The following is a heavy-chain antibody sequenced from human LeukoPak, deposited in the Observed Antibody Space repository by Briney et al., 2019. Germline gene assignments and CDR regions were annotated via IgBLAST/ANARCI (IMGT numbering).Heavy chain of an antibody. CDR3: ARDPGGVVPAASDY. CDR2: ISAYNGNT. CDR1: GGTFSSYA. J-gene: IGHJ4*02. Sequence: ASVKVSCKASGGTFSSYAISWVRQAPGQGLEWMGWISAYNGNTNYAQKLQGRVTMTTDTSTSTAYMELRNLRSDDTAVYYCARDPGGVVPAASDYWGQGTLVIVSS. V-gene: IGHV1-18*01. D-gene: IGHD2-2*01.